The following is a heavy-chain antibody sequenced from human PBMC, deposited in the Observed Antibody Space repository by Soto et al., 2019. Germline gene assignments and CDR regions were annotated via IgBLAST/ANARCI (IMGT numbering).Heavy chain of an antibody. CDR3: AREVVPAAIHYYYYMDV. Sequence: ASVKVSCKASGYTFTSYSISWVRQAPGQGLEWMGWISAYNGNTNYAQKLQGRVTMTTDTSTSTAYMELRSLRSDDTAVYYCAREVVPAAIHYYYYMDVWGKGTTVTVSS. J-gene: IGHJ6*03. CDR2: ISAYNGNT. V-gene: IGHV1-18*01. CDR1: GYTFTSYS. D-gene: IGHD2-2*02.